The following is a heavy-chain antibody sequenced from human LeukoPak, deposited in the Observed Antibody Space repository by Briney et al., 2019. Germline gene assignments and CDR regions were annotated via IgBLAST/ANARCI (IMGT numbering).Heavy chain of an antibody. V-gene: IGHV3-23*01. CDR1: GFTFSSYA. CDR3: ARGVVVPAAMAPMVDY. Sequence: PGGSLRLSCAASGFTFSSYAMSWVRQAPGKGLECVSAISGSGGSTYYADSVKGRFTIPRDNSKNTLYLQMNSLRAEDTAVYYCARGVVVPAAMAPMVDYWGQGTLVTVSS. CDR2: ISGSGGST. D-gene: IGHD2-2*01. J-gene: IGHJ4*02.